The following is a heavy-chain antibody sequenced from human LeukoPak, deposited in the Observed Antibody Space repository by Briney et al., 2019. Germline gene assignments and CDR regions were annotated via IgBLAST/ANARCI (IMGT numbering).Heavy chain of an antibody. CDR3: AKAQSYDYIFFFDY. CDR1: GFTFSSYA. Sequence: HPGGSLRLSCAASGFTFSSYAMSWVRQAPGKGLEWVSAISGSGGSTYYADSVKGRFTISRDNSKNTLYLQMNSLRAEDTAVYYCAKAQSYDYIFFFDYWGQGTLVTVSS. J-gene: IGHJ4*02. V-gene: IGHV3-23*01. D-gene: IGHD4-11*01. CDR2: ISGSGGST.